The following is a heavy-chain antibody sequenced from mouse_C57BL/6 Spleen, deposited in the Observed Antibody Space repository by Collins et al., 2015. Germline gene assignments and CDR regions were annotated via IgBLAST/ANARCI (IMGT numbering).Heavy chain of an antibody. V-gene: IGHV1-55*01. CDR3: ARDEKAGTGFAY. J-gene: IGHJ3*01. CDR2: IYPGSGST. D-gene: IGHD3-3*01. CDR1: GYTFTSYW. Sequence: QVQLQQPGAELVKPGASVKMSCKASGYTFTSYWITWVKQRPGQGLEWIGDIYPGSGSTNYNEKFKSKATLTVDTSSSTAYMQLSSLTSEDSAVYYCARDEKAGTGFAYWGQGTLVTVSA.